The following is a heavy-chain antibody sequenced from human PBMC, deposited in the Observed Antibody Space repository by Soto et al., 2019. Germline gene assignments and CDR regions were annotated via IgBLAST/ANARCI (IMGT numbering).Heavy chain of an antibody. CDR1: GLRFSTYW. J-gene: IGHJ4*02. D-gene: IGHD1-1*01. Sequence: EGQLLGSGGGLVQPGGSLRLSCVASGLRFSTYWMNWVRQPPGMGLEWVANIDPDGRVGTYVDSVKGRFTTSRDDAMNSVYLQMNSVRADDTAMYFCAGCGEHDANVWGQGILVTVSA. CDR2: IDPDGRVG. V-gene: IGHV3-7*03. CDR3: AGCGEHDANV.